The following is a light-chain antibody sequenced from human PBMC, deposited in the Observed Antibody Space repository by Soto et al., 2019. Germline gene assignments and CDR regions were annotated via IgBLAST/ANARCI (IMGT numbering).Light chain of an antibody. J-gene: IGKJ2*01. CDR3: MQNNH. V-gene: IGKV2-30*01. CDR1: QSLVYSDGNTY. Sequence: VMTQSPLSLSVTLGQPASISCRSGQSLVYSDGNTYLNWFHQRPGQSPRRLIYKVSNRAFGVPDRFSGSGSGTDFTLKITRVEAEDVGVYYCMQNNHFGQGTKLEIK. CDR2: KVS.